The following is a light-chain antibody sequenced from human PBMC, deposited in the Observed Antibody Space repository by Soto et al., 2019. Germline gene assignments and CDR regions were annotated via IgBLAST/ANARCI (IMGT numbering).Light chain of an antibody. V-gene: IGKV1-33*01. CDR3: QQYEDFPLT. Sequence: DIEMTQSPSSLSESVGDRVTITCQASQDISNYLNWYQQKTGRAPKLLIYDASSLESGVSSRFSGSGSGTHFTFTISSLQPDDIATYYCQQYEDFPLTFGQGTRLDIK. CDR1: QDISNY. J-gene: IGKJ5*01. CDR2: DAS.